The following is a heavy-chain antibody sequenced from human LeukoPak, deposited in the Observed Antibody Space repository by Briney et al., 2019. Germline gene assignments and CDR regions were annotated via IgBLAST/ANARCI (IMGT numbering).Heavy chain of an antibody. CDR2: ISGSGGST. V-gene: IGHV3-23*01. Sequence: PGGSLRLSCAASGFTFSSYAMSWVRQAPGKGLEWVSAISGSGGSTYYADSVKGRFTISRDNSKNTLYLQMNSLRAEDTAVYYCAKDQSRSSSSWYRVYDAFDIWGQGTMVTVSS. D-gene: IGHD6-13*01. J-gene: IGHJ3*02. CDR1: GFTFSSYA. CDR3: AKDQSRSSSSWYRVYDAFDI.